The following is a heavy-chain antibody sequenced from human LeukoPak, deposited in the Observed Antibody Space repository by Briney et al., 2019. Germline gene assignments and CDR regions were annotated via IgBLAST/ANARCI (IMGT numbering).Heavy chain of an antibody. J-gene: IGHJ4*02. D-gene: IGHD2-8*01. CDR3: ARDMYGGTDF. Sequence: PGGSLRLFCASSGFTLSRYWMSWVRQASGKGLEWAANIKQDGCEKYYVDSVKGRFTISRGNAKHSLHLHMKRLSGEDSAVYYCARDMYGGTDFWGQGTLVTVSS. V-gene: IGHV3-7*01. CDR2: IKQDGCEK. CDR1: GFTLSRYW.